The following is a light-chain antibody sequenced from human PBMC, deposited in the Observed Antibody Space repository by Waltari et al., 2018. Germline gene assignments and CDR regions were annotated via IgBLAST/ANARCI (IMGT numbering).Light chain of an antibody. CDR3: SAWDSGLTVWL. Sequence: QAGLTQPPSVSADLRQTATLTCTGNSHNVGNQGAAWLQQHQGRPPKLVSYRNNTRPSGISERFSASRSGNTASLTISELQPEDETDYYCSAWDSGLTVWLFGGGTKLTVL. J-gene: IGLJ3*02. CDR1: SHNVGNQG. CDR2: RNN. V-gene: IGLV10-54*04.